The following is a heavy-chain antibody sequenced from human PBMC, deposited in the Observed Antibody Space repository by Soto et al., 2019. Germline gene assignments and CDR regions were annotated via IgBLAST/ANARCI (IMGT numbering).Heavy chain of an antibody. D-gene: IGHD3-10*01. V-gene: IGHV1-3*01. CDR2: INAGNGNT. J-gene: IGHJ3*02. CDR1: QYTFTTYA. Sequence: ASVQVPCKASQYTFTTYAMHWLRQAPGQRFEWMGWINAGNGNTKDSQKFQGRVTITRDTSASTAYMELSSLRSEDTAVYYCARGLTMVRGLILDAFDMWGQGTMVTVSS. CDR3: ARGLTMVRGLILDAFDM.